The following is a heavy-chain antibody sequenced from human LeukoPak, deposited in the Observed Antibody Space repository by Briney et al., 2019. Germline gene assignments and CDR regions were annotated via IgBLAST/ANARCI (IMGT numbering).Heavy chain of an antibody. J-gene: IGHJ4*02. V-gene: IGHV3-23*01. CDR1: GFTFSSYA. D-gene: IGHD3-10*01. CDR2: VRSGGEIT. Sequence: GGSPRLSCAASGFTFSSYAMSWVRQAPGKGLEWVSAVRSGGEITHYAGSVKGRFTISRDNSKDILYLQMNSLRAEDTAIYYCAKEVESSGSYPFDFWGQGTLVTVSS. CDR3: AKEVESSGSYPFDF.